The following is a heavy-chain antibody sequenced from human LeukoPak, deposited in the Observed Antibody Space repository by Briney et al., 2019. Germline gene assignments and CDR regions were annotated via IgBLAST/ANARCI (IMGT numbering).Heavy chain of an antibody. V-gene: IGHV4-4*07. CDR2: IYTSGST. Sequence: SETLSLTCTVSGGSISSYYWSWIRQPAGKGLEWIGRIYTSGSTNYNLSLKSRVTMSVDTSKNQFSLKLSSVTAADTAVYYCASLYSYGGGLDYWGQGTLVTAPS. CDR3: ASLYSYGGGLDY. J-gene: IGHJ4*02. D-gene: IGHD5-18*01. CDR1: GGSISSYY.